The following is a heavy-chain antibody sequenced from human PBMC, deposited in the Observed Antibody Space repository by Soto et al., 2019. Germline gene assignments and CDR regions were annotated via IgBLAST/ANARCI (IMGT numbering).Heavy chain of an antibody. CDR1: GYTFTSYY. J-gene: IGHJ4*02. CDR3: ARDLGGFWNGTGCDLRDY. CDR2: INPSGGST. V-gene: IGHV1-46*01. Sequence: GASVKVSCKASGYTFTSYYMHWVRQAPGQGLEWMAIINPSGGSTSYAQKFQGRVTMTRDTSTSTVYMELSSLRSEDTAVYYCARDLGGFWNGTGCDLRDYCGRGTLGTVSS. D-gene: IGHD3-3*01.